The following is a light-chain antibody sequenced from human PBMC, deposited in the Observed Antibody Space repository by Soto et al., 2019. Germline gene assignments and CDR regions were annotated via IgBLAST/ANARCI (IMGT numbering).Light chain of an antibody. Sequence: EIVMTQSPATLSVSPGERATLSCRASQSVSGNLAWYQQKPGQAPRLLIYGAFSRATGIPARFSGSGSGTEFTLTLSSLQSEDFAVYHCQQYKNWPPLTFGGGTKVEIK. CDR2: GAF. J-gene: IGKJ4*01. CDR1: QSVSGN. V-gene: IGKV3-15*01. CDR3: QQYKNWPPLT.